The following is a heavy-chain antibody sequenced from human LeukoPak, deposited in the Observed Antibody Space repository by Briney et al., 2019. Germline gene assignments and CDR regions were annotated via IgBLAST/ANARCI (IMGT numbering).Heavy chain of an antibody. D-gene: IGHD6-19*01. Sequence: SSVKVSCKASGGTFSSYAISWVRQAPGQGLEWMGRIIPIFGTANYAQKFQGRVTITTDESTSTAYMELSSLRSKDTAVYYCARDRSSGWYGGGYDYWGQGTLVTVSS. CDR3: ARDRSSGWYGGGYDY. CDR2: IIPIFGTA. CDR1: GGTFSSYA. J-gene: IGHJ4*02. V-gene: IGHV1-69*05.